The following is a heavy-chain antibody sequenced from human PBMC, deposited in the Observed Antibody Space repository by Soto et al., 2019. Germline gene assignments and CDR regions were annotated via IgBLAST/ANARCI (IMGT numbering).Heavy chain of an antibody. D-gene: IGHD3-16*01. CDR3: ARGEGGAAFDY. Sequence: ASVKVSCKASGGTFSSYAISWVRQAPGQGLEWMGGIIPIFGTANYAQKFQGRVTITADESTSTAYMELSSLRSEDTAVYYRARGEGGAAFDYWGQGTLVTVSS. CDR1: GGTFSSYA. CDR2: IIPIFGTA. V-gene: IGHV1-69*13. J-gene: IGHJ4*02.